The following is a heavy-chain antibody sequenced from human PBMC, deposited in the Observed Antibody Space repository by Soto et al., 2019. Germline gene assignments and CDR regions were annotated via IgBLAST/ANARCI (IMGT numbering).Heavy chain of an antibody. CDR1: GYTFTSYE. CDR2: MNPNSGNT. D-gene: IGHD4-17*01. Sequence: QVQLVQSGAEVKKPGASVKVSCKASGYTFTSYEINWVRQATGQGFEYLGWMNPNSGNTGYVKKFQGRVTMTKDTSMSTAYMGLSSLQSEDTAVYYCAIGIKYGDFSRWFGPWGPGTLGTVSS. V-gene: IGHV1-8*01. CDR3: AIGIKYGDFSRWFGP. J-gene: IGHJ5*02.